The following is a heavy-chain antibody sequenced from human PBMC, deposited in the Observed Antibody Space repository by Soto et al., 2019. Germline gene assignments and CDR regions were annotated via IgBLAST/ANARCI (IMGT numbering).Heavy chain of an antibody. V-gene: IGHV4-34*01. CDR3: ARGVPAAIAQDKNYYYYYGMDV. Sequence: SETLSLTCAVYGGSFSGYYWSWIRQPPGKGLEWIGEINHSGSTNYNPSLKSRVTISVDTSKNQFSLKLSSVTAADTAVYYCARGVPAAIAQDKNYYYYYGMDVWGQGTTVTV. J-gene: IGHJ6*02. CDR2: INHSGST. D-gene: IGHD2-2*02. CDR1: GGSFSGYY.